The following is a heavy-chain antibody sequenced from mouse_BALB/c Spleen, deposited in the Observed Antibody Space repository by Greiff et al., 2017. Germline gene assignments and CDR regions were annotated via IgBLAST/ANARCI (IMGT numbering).Heavy chain of an antibody. V-gene: IGHV3-6*02. D-gene: IGHD4-1*01. CDR2: ISYDGSN. CDR3: ARFLGGDWYFDV. CDR1: GYSITSGYY. J-gene: IGHJ1*01. Sequence: EVKLQESGPGLVKPSQSLSLTCSVTGYSITSGYYWNWIRQFPGNKLEWMGYISYDGSNNYNPSLKNRISITRDTSKNQFFLKLNSVTTEDTATYYCARFLGGDWYFDVWGAGTTVTVSS.